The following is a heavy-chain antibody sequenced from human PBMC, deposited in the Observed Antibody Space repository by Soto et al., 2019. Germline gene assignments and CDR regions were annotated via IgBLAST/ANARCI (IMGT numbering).Heavy chain of an antibody. D-gene: IGHD3-16*02. CDR2: IYYSGST. V-gene: IGHV4-59*01. Sequence: SETLSLTCTVSGGSISSYYWSWIRQPPGKGLEWIGYIYYSGSTNYNPSLKSRVTISVDTSKNQFSLKLSSVTAADTAVYYCARGRSXAYDYVWGSYRHNWFDPWGQGTLVTVSS. CDR1: GGSISSYY. J-gene: IGHJ5*02. CDR3: ARGRSXAYDYVWGSYRHNWFDP.